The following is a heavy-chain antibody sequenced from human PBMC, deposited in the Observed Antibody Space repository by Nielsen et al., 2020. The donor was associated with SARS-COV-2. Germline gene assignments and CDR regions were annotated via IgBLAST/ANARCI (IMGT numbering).Heavy chain of an antibody. Sequence: GGSLRLSCAASGFTLISYGMNWVRQAPGKGLEWLSHMSSSGSVIYYADSVKGRFTISRDNAENSLFLQMNSLRDEDTAVYYCARVGAVASWYFDLWGRGTLVTVSS. CDR1: GFTLISYG. CDR2: MSSSGSVI. D-gene: IGHD6-19*01. CDR3: ARVGAVASWYFDL. J-gene: IGHJ2*01. V-gene: IGHV3-48*02.